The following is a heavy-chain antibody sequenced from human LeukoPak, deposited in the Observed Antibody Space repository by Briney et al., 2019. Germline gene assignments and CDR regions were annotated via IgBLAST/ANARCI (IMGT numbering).Heavy chain of an antibody. CDR3: AKDPSSSWFGDYFDY. D-gene: IGHD6-13*01. J-gene: IGHJ4*02. CDR2: IIPIFGTA. Sequence: GASVKVSCKASGGTFSSYAISWVRQAPGQGLEWMGGIIPIFGTANYAQKFQGRVTITADKSTSTAYMELNSLRAEDTAVYYCAKDPSSSWFGDYFDYWGQGTLVTVSS. V-gene: IGHV1-69*06. CDR1: GGTFSSYA.